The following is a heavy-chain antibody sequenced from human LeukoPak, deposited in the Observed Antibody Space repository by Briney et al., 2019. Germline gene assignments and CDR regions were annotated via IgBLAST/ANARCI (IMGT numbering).Heavy chain of an antibody. CDR3: ARDATYYYDSSPKWPDY. J-gene: IGHJ4*02. Sequence: PGGSLRLSCAASGFTFSSYWMSWVRQAPGKGLEWVANIKQDGSEKYYVDSVKGRFTISRDNAKNSLYLQMNSLRAEDTAVYYCARDATYYYDSSPKWPDYWGQGTLVTVSS. D-gene: IGHD3-22*01. CDR1: GFTFSSYW. CDR2: IKQDGSEK. V-gene: IGHV3-7*01.